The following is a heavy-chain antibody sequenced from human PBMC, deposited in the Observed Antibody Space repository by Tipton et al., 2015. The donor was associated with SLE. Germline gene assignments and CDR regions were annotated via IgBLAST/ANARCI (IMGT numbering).Heavy chain of an antibody. CDR3: ARSELGFNY. CDR2: IYYSGST. J-gene: IGHJ4*02. CDR1: GGSISSSSYY. V-gene: IGHV4-39*06. Sequence: TLSLTCTVSGGSISSSSYYWGWIRQPPGKGLEWIGRIYYSGSTYYNPSLKSRVTISVDTSKNHFTLKLSSVTAADTAVYYCARSELGFNYWGQGPLVTVSS. D-gene: IGHD6-13*01.